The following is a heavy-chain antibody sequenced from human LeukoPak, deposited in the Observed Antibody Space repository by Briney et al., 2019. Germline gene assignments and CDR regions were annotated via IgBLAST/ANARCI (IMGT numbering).Heavy chain of an antibody. J-gene: IGHJ6*03. V-gene: IGHV3-9*01. Sequence: GRSLRLSCAASGFTFDDYAMHWVRQAPGKGLEWVSGISWNSGSIVYADSAKGRFTISRDNAKNSLYLQMNSLRAEDTAVYYCARDKREYQLLFRKDHFYYMDVWGKGTTVTVSS. CDR1: GFTFDDYA. CDR3: ARDKREYQLLFRKDHFYYMDV. D-gene: IGHD2-2*01. CDR2: ISWNSGSI.